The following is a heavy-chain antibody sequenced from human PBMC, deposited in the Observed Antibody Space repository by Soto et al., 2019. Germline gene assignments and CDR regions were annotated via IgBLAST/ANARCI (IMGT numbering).Heavy chain of an antibody. CDR1: GGSFSGYY. V-gene: IGHV4-34*01. CDR3: ARGKIIYGYGARSWFYH. J-gene: IGHJ5*02. D-gene: IGHD5-18*01. Sequence: QVQLQQWGAGLLKPSETLSLTCAVYGGSFSGYYWSWIRQPPGKGLEWIGEINHSGSTNYNPSLKSRVTISVDTTKNQFSLKLSSVTAADTAVYYWARGKIIYGYGARSWFYHWGQGTLVTVSS. CDR2: INHSGST.